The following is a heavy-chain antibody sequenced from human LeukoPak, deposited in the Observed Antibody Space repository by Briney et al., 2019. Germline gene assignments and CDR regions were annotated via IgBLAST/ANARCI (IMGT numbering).Heavy chain of an antibody. V-gene: IGHV3-23*01. CDR2: ISGSGGST. D-gene: IGHD3-10*01. J-gene: IGHJ4*02. CDR3: AREDGAAELDY. CDR1: GFTFSSYA. Sequence: GGSLRLSCAASGFTFSSYAMSWVRQAPGKGLEWVSGISGSGGSTYYADSVKGRFTISRDNSKNTLCLQMNSLRAEDTAVYYCAREDGAAELDYWGQGTLVTVSS.